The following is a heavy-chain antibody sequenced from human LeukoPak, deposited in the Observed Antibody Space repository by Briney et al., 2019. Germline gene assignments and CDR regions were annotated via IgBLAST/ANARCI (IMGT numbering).Heavy chain of an antibody. V-gene: IGHV3-33*01. CDR3: ARDPLNYDSSGYIRYYFDY. D-gene: IGHD3-22*01. J-gene: IGHJ4*02. CDR2: IWYDGSNK. Sequence: GRSLGLPRAASGFTFSDYGMHWVRQAPGKGLEWVAVIWYDGSNKYYADSVKGRFTISRDNSKNTLYLQMNSLRAEDTAVYYCARDPLNYDSSGYIRYYFDYWGEG. CDR1: GFTFSDYG.